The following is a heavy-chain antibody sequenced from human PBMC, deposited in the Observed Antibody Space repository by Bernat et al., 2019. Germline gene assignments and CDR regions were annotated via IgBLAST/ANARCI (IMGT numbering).Heavy chain of an antibody. CDR1: GFTFSSYV. V-gene: IGHV3-23*01. CDR2: ISASGGNT. CDR3: AKEVGARGPFDY. J-gene: IGHJ4*02. Sequence: EVQLLESGGGLVQPGGSLRLSCAASGFTFSSYVMNWVRQAPGKGLEWVSAISASGGNTYYADSVKGRFTISRDNSKSTLYLQMNSLRAEDTAVYYCAKEVGARGPFDYWGQGTLVTVSS. D-gene: IGHD2-2*01.